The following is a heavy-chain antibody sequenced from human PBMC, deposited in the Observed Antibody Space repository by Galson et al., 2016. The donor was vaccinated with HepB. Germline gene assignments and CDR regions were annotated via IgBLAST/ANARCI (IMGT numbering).Heavy chain of an antibody. Sequence: SLRLSCAASGFTVSSNYMSWVRQAPRKGLEWVSVIYSGGSTYYADSVKGRFTISRDNSKNTLYLQMNSLRAEDTAVYYCARLSWQWLVPIFDYWGQGTLVTVSS. CDR1: GFTVSSNY. V-gene: IGHV3-53*01. D-gene: IGHD6-19*01. CDR3: ARLSWQWLVPIFDY. CDR2: IYSGGST. J-gene: IGHJ4*02.